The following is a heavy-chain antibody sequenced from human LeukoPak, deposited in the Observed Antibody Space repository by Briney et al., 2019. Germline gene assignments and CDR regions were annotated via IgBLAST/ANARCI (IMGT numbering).Heavy chain of an antibody. CDR3: ANSGVMEYYGMDV. J-gene: IGHJ6*02. D-gene: IGHD3-16*01. CDR2: INSDGSST. V-gene: IGHV3-74*01. CDR1: GFTFSSYW. Sequence: QSGGSLRLSCAASGFTFSSYWMHWVRQAAGKGLVWVSRINSDGSSTSYADSVKGRFTISRDNAKNTLYLQMNSLRAEDTAVYYCANSGVMEYYGMDVWGQGTTVTVSS.